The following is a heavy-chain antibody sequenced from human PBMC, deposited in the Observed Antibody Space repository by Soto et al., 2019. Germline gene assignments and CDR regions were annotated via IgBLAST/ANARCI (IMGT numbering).Heavy chain of an antibody. CDR3: ARDQGITTFRVYSMYYYGMDV. Sequence: QVQLVQSGAEVKKPGASVKVSCKASGYTFTSSGISWVRQAPGQGLEWMGWISTDNGNTKYAQHLQGRVSMTTDTSTSTAYMDLRSLRSDDTAVYYCARDQGITTFRVYSMYYYGMDVWCQGTTVTVSS. CDR2: ISTDNGNT. D-gene: IGHD3-3*01. J-gene: IGHJ6*02. V-gene: IGHV1-18*01. CDR1: GYTFTSSG.